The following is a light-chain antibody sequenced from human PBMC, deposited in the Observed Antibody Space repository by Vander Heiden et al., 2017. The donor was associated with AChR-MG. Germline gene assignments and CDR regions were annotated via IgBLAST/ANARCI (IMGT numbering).Light chain of an antibody. CDR3: GTWDSSLWV. V-gene: IGLV1-51*01. CDR2: DNN. CDR1: SSNIGNNY. J-gene: IGLJ3*02. Sequence: QSVLTQPPSVSAAPGQKVTLSCSGSSSNIGNNYVSWYQQLPGTAPKLLIYDNNKRPSGIPDRFSGSKSGTSATLGITGLQTGDEADYYCGTWDSSLWVFGGGTKLTVL.